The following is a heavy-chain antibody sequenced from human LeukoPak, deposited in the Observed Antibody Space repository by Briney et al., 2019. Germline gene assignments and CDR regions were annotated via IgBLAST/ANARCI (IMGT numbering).Heavy chain of an antibody. CDR3: ARDYYDSSGV. J-gene: IGHJ3*01. D-gene: IGHD3-22*01. V-gene: IGHV4-30-2*01. CDR1: GGSISSGGYY. Sequence: SETLSLTCTVSGGSISSGGYYWSWIRQPPGKGLEWIGYIYHSGSTHYSPSLKSRVTISVDRSKNQFSLKLSSVTAADTAVYYCARDYYDSSGVWGQGTMVTVSS. CDR2: IYHSGST.